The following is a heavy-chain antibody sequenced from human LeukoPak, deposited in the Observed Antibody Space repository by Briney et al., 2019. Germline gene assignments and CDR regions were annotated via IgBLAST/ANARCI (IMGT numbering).Heavy chain of an antibody. D-gene: IGHD5-12*01. V-gene: IGHV4-30-2*01. Sequence: PSETLSLTCAVSGGSISSGGYSWSWIRQPPGKGLEWIGYIYHSGSTYYNPSLKSRVTISVDRSKNQFSLKLSSVTAADTAVYYCARGGPGYSGYDYVGFLGVWGQGTTVTVSS. CDR2: IYHSGST. CDR3: ARGGPGYSGYDYVGFLGV. J-gene: IGHJ6*02. CDR1: GGSISSGGYS.